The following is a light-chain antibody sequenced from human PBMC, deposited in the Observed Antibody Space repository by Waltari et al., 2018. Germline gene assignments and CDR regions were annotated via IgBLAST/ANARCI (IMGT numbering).Light chain of an antibody. CDR1: ESVGRT. V-gene: IGKV3-20*01. Sequence: EIVLTQSPGTLSLSPGERATLSCRASESVGRTLAWYQQKPGQAPRLLIYGASSRASGIADRFSGSGSGTDFSLTISRLEPKDFAVYYCQHCVRLPVTFGQGTKVDIK. J-gene: IGKJ1*01. CDR2: GAS. CDR3: QHCVRLPVT.